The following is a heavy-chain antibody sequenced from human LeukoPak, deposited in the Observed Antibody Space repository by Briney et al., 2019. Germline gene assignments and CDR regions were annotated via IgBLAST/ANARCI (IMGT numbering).Heavy chain of an antibody. V-gene: IGHV3-11*04. CDR1: GFTFSDYY. CDR2: ISSSGSTI. D-gene: IGHD2-2*01. CDR3: ARVSGYCSSTSCLFPGNYYYYYMDV. Sequence: GGSLRLSCAASGFTFSDYYMSWIRQAPGKGLEWVSYISSSGSTIYYADSVKGRFTISRDNAKNSLYLQMNSLRAEDTAVYYCARVSGYCSSTSCLFPGNYYYYYMDVWGKGTTVTVSS. J-gene: IGHJ6*03.